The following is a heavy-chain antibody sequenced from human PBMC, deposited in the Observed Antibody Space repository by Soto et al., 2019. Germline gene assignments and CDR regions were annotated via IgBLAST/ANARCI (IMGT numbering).Heavy chain of an antibody. Sequence: GGSLRLSCAASGFTFSSYAMNWVRQAPGKGLEWVSSISSTTNYIYYGDSMKGRFTISRDNAKNSLYLEMNSLRAEDTAVYYCARESEDLTSNFDYWGQGTLVTVSS. CDR2: ISSTTNYI. V-gene: IGHV3-21*06. CDR3: ARESEDLTSNFDY. J-gene: IGHJ4*02. CDR1: GFTFSSYA.